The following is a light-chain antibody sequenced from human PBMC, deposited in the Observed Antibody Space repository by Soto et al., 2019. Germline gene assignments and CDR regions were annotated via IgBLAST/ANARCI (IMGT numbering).Light chain of an antibody. Sequence: QSVLIQSPSASGTPGQRVTISCSGSNFNIGGNNVYWYQQIPGTAPKVLIYRDDQRPSGVPDRFSGSKSGSSASLAISGLRSEDEADYYCAAWDDSLSGRVFGGGTKLTVL. V-gene: IGLV1-47*01. CDR1: NFNIGGNN. J-gene: IGLJ3*02. CDR2: RDD. CDR3: AAWDDSLSGRV.